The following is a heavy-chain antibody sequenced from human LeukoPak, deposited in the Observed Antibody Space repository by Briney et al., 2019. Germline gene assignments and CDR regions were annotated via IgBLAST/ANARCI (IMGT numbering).Heavy chain of an antibody. CDR2: IYSSGSN. V-gene: IGHV4-59*11. Sequence: PAETLSLTCPVSAVSISIHYTSCIRQPPGKGLEWIRYIYSSGSNNYNTYLKSRVTIAGETSKNHVTLKVRSLAAATTAVYYCAREFGSYDSDNWFDPWGQGTLVIVSS. J-gene: IGHJ5*02. D-gene: IGHD3-10*01. CDR1: AVSISIHY. CDR3: AREFGSYDSDNWFDP.